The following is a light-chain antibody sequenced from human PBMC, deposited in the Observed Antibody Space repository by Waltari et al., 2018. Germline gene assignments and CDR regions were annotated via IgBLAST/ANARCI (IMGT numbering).Light chain of an antibody. V-gene: IGLV2-23*01. J-gene: IGLJ2*01. Sequence: QSALTQPASLSGSPGQSITISCAGTKNDIWTYNFVSWFQQFPGQAPKLIVSEATKRPSGVSYRFSGSKSGNTASLTISGLQAEDEADYYCCSYAGGSRVIFGGGTKLTVL. CDR2: EAT. CDR1: KNDIWTYNF. CDR3: CSYAGGSRVI.